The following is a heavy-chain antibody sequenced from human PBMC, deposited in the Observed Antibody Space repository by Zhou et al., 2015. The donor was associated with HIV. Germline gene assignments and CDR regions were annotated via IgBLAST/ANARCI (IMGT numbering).Heavy chain of an antibody. D-gene: IGHD1-26*01. CDR3: TREHSGSFDFKTRYFDL. CDR2: LIPVLDSP. J-gene: IGHJ2*01. CDR1: GVDFSNSG. Sequence: QVQLVQSGAEVKKPGSPVKISCKASGVDFSNSGFSWVRQAPGQGLEWMGGLIPVLDSPNYAQKFQGRLTLTADESTTTTYLELGSLTSEDTAVYFCTREHSGSFDFKTRYFDLWGRGTLVTVSS. V-gene: IGHV1-69*01.